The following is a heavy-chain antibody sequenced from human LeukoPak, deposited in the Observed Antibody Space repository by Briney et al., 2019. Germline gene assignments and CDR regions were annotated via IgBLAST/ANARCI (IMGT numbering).Heavy chain of an antibody. CDR3: ARDLPNGSGTYTNWFDP. J-gene: IGHJ5*02. Sequence: ASVKISCKASGYTFTSHYMHWVRQAPGQGLEWMGIINPSAGSTNYAQKLQGRVTMTTDTSTSTAYMELRSLRSDDTAVYYCARDLPNGSGTYTNWFDPWGQGTLVTVSS. CDR2: INPSAGST. D-gene: IGHD3-10*01. V-gene: IGHV1-46*01. CDR1: GYTFTSHY.